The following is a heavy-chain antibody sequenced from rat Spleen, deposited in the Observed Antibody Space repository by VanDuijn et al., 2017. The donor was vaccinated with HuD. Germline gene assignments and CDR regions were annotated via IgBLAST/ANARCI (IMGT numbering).Heavy chain of an antibody. D-gene: IGHD4-6*01. Sequence: EVQLVESDGGLVQPGRSLKLSCAASGFTFSDYDMAWVRQAPTKGLEWVASISSSGGSTYYRDSVKGRFTVSRDNAKSTLSRQMDSLRSEGTATYYCARHWGYWGQGVMVTVSS. CDR3: ARHWGY. CDR2: ISSSGGST. J-gene: IGHJ2*01. V-gene: IGHV5S11*01. CDR1: GFTFSDYD.